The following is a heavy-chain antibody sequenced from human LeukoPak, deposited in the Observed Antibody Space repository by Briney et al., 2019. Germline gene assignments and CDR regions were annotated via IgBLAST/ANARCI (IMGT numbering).Heavy chain of an antibody. V-gene: IGHV4-30-4*01. J-gene: IGHJ6*02. D-gene: IGHD3-10*01. CDR3: ARDGLEYYGSGTKYYYYGMDV. CDR1: GGSISSGDYY. Sequence: SETLSLTCTVSGGSISSGDYYWSWIRQPPGKGLEWIGYIYYSGSTYYNPSLKSRVTISVDTSKNQFSLELSSVTAADTAVYYCARDGLEYYGSGTKYYYYGMDVWGQGTTVTVSS. CDR2: IYYSGST.